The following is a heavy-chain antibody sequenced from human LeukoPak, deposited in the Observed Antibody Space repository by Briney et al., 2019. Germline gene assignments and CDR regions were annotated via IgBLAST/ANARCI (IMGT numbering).Heavy chain of an antibody. Sequence: ASVKVSCKASGYTFTGYYMHWVRQAPGQGLEWMGWINPNSGGTKYAEKLQGRVTMTRDTSISTAYMELSSLRSDDTAVYYCARDLGYTSSCWGQGTLVTVSS. CDR1: GYTFTGYY. D-gene: IGHD6-13*01. J-gene: IGHJ4*02. V-gene: IGHV1-2*02. CDR2: INPNSGGT. CDR3: ARDLGYTSSC.